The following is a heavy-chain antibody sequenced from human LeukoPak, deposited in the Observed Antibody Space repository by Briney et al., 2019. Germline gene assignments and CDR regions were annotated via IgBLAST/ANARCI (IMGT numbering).Heavy chain of an antibody. CDR1: GYTFTSYY. V-gene: IGHV1-46*01. D-gene: IGHD6-13*01. CDR2: INPSGGST. CDR3: ARDKGIAAAGTGRYYYYYMDV. J-gene: IGHJ6*03. Sequence: ASVKVSCKASGYTFTSYYMHWVRQAPGQGLEWMGIINPSGGSTSYAQKFQGRVTITADESTSTAYMELSSLRSEDTAVYYCARDKGIAAAGTGRYYYYYMDVWGKGTTVTISS.